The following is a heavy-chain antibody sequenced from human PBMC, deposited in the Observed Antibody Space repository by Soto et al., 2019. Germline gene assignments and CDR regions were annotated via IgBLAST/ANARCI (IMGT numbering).Heavy chain of an antibody. Sequence: LRLSCAASGFTFTRYSKNWVRQAPGKGLEWVSSISSTTNYIYYGDSMKGRFTISRDNAKNSLYLEMNSLRAEDTAVYYCARESEDLTSNFDYWGQGTLVTVSS. V-gene: IGHV3-21*06. CDR3: ARESEDLTSNFDY. J-gene: IGHJ4*02. CDR1: GFTFTRYS. CDR2: ISSTTNYI.